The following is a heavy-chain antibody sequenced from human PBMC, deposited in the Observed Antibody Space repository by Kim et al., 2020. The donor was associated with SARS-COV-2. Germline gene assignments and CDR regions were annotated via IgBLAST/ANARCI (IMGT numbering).Heavy chain of an antibody. Sequence: ASVTVSCKASGYTFTGYYMHWVRQAPGQGLEWMGRINPNSGGTNYAQKFQGRVTMTRDTSISTAYMELSRLTSDDTALYYCARGYQLHTYGMDVWGQGTTVTVSS. J-gene: IGHJ6*02. CDR2: INPNSGGT. CDR1: GYTFTGYY. D-gene: IGHD2-2*01. V-gene: IGHV1-2*06. CDR3: ARGYQLHTYGMDV.